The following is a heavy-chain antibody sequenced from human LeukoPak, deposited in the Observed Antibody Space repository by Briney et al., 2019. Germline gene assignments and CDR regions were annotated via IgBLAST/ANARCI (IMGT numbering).Heavy chain of an antibody. J-gene: IGHJ5*02. D-gene: IGHD3-22*01. Sequence: PGGSLRLSCAASGFTFSNYAMSWVHQAPGKGLEWVSGIRGSGGSTDYADSERGRFTISRDNFKNTLYLQMNSMRAEDTAVYYCAKDPHYDSSGYSFDPWGQGTLVTVSS. CDR2: IRGSGGST. CDR1: GFTFSNYA. CDR3: AKDPHYDSSGYSFDP. V-gene: IGHV3-23*01.